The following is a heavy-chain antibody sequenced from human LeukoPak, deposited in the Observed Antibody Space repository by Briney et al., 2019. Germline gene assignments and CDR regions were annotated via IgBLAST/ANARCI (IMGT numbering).Heavy chain of an antibody. Sequence: SETLSLTCAVYGGSFSGYYWSWIRQPPGKGLEWIGEINHSGSTNYNPSLKSRVTISVDTSKNQFSLKLSSVTAADTAVYYCARGGSDSSGWYLPRRYFDYWGQGTLVTVPS. V-gene: IGHV4-34*01. D-gene: IGHD6-19*01. CDR3: ARGGSDSSGWYLPRRYFDY. CDR2: INHSGST. J-gene: IGHJ4*02. CDR1: GGSFSGYY.